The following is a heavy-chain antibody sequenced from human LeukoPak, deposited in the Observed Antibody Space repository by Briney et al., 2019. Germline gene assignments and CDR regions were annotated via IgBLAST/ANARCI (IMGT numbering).Heavy chain of an antibody. CDR3: AKGRGAAAADGMDA. J-gene: IGHJ6*02. CDR2: LSGSGSST. D-gene: IGHD6-25*01. CDR1: GFTFSSSA. V-gene: IGHV3-23*01. Sequence: GGSLRLSCGASGFTFSSSAMSWVRQAPGKGLEWVSSLSGSGSSTHYADSVKGRFTISRDNSKNTLYLQMNSLRAEDTAVYYCAKGRGAAAADGMDAWGQGTTVTVPS.